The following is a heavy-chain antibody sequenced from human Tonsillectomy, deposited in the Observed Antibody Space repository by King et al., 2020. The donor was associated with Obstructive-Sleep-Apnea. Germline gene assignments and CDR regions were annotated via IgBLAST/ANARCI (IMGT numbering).Heavy chain of an antibody. CDR1: GFTFDDYA. CDR3: AKDIGPHCCSTSCYGGGYYYYYGMDV. J-gene: IGHJ6*02. CDR2: ISWNSGSI. Sequence: VQLVESGGGLVQPGRSLRLSCAASGFTFDDYAMHWVRQAPGKGLEWVSGISWNSGSIGYADSVKGRFTISRDNAKNSLYLQMNSLRAEDTALYYCAKDIGPHCCSTSCYGGGYYYYYGMDVWGQGTTVTVSS. V-gene: IGHV3-9*01. D-gene: IGHD2-2*01.